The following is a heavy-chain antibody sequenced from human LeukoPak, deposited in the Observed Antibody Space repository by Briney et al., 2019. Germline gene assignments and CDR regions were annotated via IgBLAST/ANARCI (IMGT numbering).Heavy chain of an antibody. CDR2: INHSGST. CDR3: ARGWRSPSSYFDY. J-gene: IGHJ4*02. CDR1: GGSFSGYY. V-gene: IGHV4-34*01. Sequence: SETLSLICAVYGGSFSGYYWSWIRQPPGKGLEWIGEINHSGSTNYNPSLKSRVTISVDTSKNQFSLKLSSVTAADTAVYYCARGWRSPSSYFDYWGQGTLVTVSS.